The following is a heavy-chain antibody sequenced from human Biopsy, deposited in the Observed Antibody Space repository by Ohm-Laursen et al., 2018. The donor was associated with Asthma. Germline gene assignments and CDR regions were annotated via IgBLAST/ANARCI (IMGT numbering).Heavy chain of an antibody. CDR2: MYYGETT. CDR3: ARHDHRWDTYADF. V-gene: IGHV4-39*01. D-gene: IGHD2-2*01. Sequence: GTLSLTWAVSGASITSSAYYWGWIRQPPGKGLEWIGSMYYGETTYYSPPLKSRVTISVDTSKNQFSLILSSVTAADTAVYYCARHDHRWDTYADFWGQGTLVTVSS. CDR1: GASITSSAYY. J-gene: IGHJ4*02.